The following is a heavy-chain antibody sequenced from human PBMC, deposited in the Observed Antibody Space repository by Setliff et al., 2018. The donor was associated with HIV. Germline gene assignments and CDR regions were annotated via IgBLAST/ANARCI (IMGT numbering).Heavy chain of an antibody. Sequence: SETLSLTCAVYGGSFISYYWTWIRQPPAKGLEWIGEINHSGSTNYNPSLKSLVSISVDMSKNQFSLNLSSVTDADTAVYYCARGSSSIFGLLVLLPHSYYDMDVWGKGTTVT. V-gene: IGHV4-34*01. J-gene: IGHJ6*03. CDR3: ARGSSSIFGLLVLLPHSYYDMDV. CDR1: GGSFISYY. D-gene: IGHD3-3*01. CDR2: INHSGST.